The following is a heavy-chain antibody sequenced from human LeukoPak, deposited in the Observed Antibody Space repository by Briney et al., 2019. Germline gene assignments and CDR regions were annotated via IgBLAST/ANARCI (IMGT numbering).Heavy chain of an antibody. CDR2: ITWNRAKT. J-gene: IGHJ4*02. CDR3: AKDISLGSDWFYLDS. V-gene: IGHV3-9*01. Sequence: PGGSLRLSCAASGFTFDDYAMHWVRQVPGKGLEWVSFITWNRAKTRYADSVKGRFTISRDNARKSLFLPMNSLRPEDTAFYFCAKDISLGSDWFYLDSWGQGTLVTVSS. D-gene: IGHD3-9*01. CDR1: GFTFDDYA.